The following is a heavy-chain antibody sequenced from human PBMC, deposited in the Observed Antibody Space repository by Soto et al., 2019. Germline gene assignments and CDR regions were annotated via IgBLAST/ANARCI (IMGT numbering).Heavy chain of an antibody. CDR2: IYYAGRT. V-gene: IGHV4-59*01. CDR1: GGSMRSYY. J-gene: IGHJ5*02. D-gene: IGHD6-19*01. Sequence: SETLSLTCTVSGGSMRSYYWTWIRQPPGKGLEWIGYIYYAGRTNYNPSLKSRLTISVDTSKNQFSLRLGSVTAADTAVYYCARDPGYSSSPANWFDPWGQGTLVTVSS. CDR3: ARDPGYSSSPANWFDP.